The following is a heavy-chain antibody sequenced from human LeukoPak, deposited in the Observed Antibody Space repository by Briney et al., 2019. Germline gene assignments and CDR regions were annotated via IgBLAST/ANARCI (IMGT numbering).Heavy chain of an antibody. D-gene: IGHD1-7*01. V-gene: IGHV4-39*07. CDR1: GGSISSYY. CDR2: IYYSGST. CDR3: AREANWNYAAHLDAFDI. Sequence: PSETLSLTCTVSGGSISSYYWGWIRQPPGKGLEWIGSIYYSGSTYYNPSLKSRVTISVDTSKNQFSLKLSSVTAADTAVYYCAREANWNYAAHLDAFDIWGQGTMVTVSS. J-gene: IGHJ3*02.